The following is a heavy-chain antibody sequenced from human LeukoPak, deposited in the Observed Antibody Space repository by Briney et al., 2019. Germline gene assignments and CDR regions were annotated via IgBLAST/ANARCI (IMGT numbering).Heavy chain of an antibody. V-gene: IGHV1-2*02. Sequence: SSVKVSCQASGYTLTGYYMHWVRQAPAHGLEWMGWINPNRGGTNYPQKFQGRVTMTRDTSISTAYMGLSRLRSDDTAVYYCARQRGSYNWSYDYWGQGTLVTVSS. J-gene: IGHJ4*02. CDR3: ARQRGSYNWSYDY. CDR2: INPNRGGT. D-gene: IGHD1-26*01. CDR1: GYTLTGYY.